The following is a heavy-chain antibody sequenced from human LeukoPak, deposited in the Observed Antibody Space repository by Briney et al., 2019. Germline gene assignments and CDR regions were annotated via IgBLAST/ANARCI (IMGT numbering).Heavy chain of an antibody. D-gene: IGHD2-15*01. J-gene: IGHJ4*02. CDR2: ISGSGGST. CDR1: GLTFSSYA. Sequence: GGSLRLSCTASGLTFSSYAMSWVRQAPGKGLEWVSAISGSGGSTYYADPVKGRFTISRDNSKNTLYLQMNSLRAEDTAVYYCAKSDIVVVAATYNYWGQGTLVTVSS. V-gene: IGHV3-23*01. CDR3: AKSDIVVVAATYNY.